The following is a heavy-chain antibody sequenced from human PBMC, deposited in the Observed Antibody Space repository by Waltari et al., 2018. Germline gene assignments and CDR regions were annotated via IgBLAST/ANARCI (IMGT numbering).Heavy chain of an antibody. CDR3: ARAWDDILTGYYRGTPFDI. Sequence: QVQLVQSGAEVKKPGSSVKVSCKASGGTFSSYAISWVRQAPGQGLEWMGGISPIFGTANYAQKFQGRVTITTDESTSTAYMELSSLRSEDTAVYYCARAWDDILTGYYRGTPFDIWGQGTMVTVSS. CDR1: GGTFSSYA. CDR2: ISPIFGTA. J-gene: IGHJ3*02. D-gene: IGHD3-9*01. V-gene: IGHV1-69*05.